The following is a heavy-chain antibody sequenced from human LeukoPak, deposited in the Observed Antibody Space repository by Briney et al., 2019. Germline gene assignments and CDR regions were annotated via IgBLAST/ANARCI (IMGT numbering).Heavy chain of an antibody. CDR1: GGSISSYY. Sequence: SETLSLTCTVSGGSISSYYWSWIRQPPGKGLEWIEYIYYSGSTNYNPSLKSRATISVDTSKNQFSLKLSSVTAADTAVYYCARDSDAFDIWGQGTMVTVSS. CDR3: ARDSDAFDI. J-gene: IGHJ3*02. V-gene: IGHV4-59*01. CDR2: IYYSGST.